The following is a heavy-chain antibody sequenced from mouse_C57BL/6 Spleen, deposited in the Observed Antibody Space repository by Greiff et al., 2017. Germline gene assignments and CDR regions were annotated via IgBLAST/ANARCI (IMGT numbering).Heavy chain of an antibody. D-gene: IGHD2-2*01. J-gene: IGHJ3*01. CDR3: ARGGVTTDWFAN. CDR1: GYTFTDYY. V-gene: IGHV1-26*01. Sequence: EVQLQQSGPELVKPGASVKISCKASGYTFTDYYMNWVKQSHGKSLEWIGDINPNNGGTSYNQKFKGKATLTVDKSSSTAYMELRSLTSEDSAVYYCARGGVTTDWFANWGQGTLVTVSA. CDR2: INPNNGGT.